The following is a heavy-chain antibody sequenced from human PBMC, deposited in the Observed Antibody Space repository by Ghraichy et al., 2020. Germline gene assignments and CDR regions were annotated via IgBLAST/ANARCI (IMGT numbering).Heavy chain of an antibody. CDR3: ARDHCLRDGYNYCSQGPPVIGAFDI. J-gene: IGHJ3*02. Sequence: GGSLRLSCAASGFTVSSNYMSWVRQAPGKGLEWVSVIYSGGSTYYADSVKGRFTISRDNSKNTLYLQMNSLRAEDTAVYYCARDHCLRDGYNYCSQGPPVIGAFDIWGQGTMVTVSS. CDR2: IYSGGST. CDR1: GFTVSSNY. V-gene: IGHV3-66*01. D-gene: IGHD5-24*01.